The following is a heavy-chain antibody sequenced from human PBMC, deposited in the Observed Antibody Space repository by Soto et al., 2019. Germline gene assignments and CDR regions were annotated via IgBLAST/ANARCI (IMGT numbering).Heavy chain of an antibody. V-gene: IGHV3-33*08. Sequence: GGSLRLSCAASGFTFSSYSMNWVRQAPGKGLEWVAVIWYDGSNKYYADSVKGRFTISRDNSKNTLYLQMNSLRAEDTAVYYCAREDPSIFGVVTLYGMDVWGQGTTVTVSS. D-gene: IGHD3-3*01. J-gene: IGHJ6*02. CDR1: GFTFSSYS. CDR3: AREDPSIFGVVTLYGMDV. CDR2: IWYDGSNK.